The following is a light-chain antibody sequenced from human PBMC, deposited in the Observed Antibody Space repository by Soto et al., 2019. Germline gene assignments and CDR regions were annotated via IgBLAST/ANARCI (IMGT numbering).Light chain of an antibody. V-gene: IGKV3-11*01. CDR2: DAS. Sequence: EIVVTQSRATLSLAPGERASLCCRASQDVSRYLAWYQQQPGQSPRLLIYDASNRATGIPARFSGSGSGTDFTLTISSLEPEDFAVFYCQQRSNWLFGPGTKVDIK. J-gene: IGKJ3*01. CDR1: QDVSRY. CDR3: QQRSNWL.